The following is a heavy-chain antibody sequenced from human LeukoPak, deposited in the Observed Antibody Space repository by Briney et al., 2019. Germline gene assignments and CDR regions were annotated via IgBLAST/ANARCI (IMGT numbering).Heavy chain of an antibody. CDR2: TFQGGGEI. Sequence: GGSLRLSCAASGFTFSDFAMIWVRQPPGKGLEWVSSTFQGGGEIHYADSVRGRFTISRDNSRSTLFLQMNSLRAEDTAIYYCATYRQVMLPFESWGQGTLVTVSS. J-gene: IGHJ4*02. CDR3: ATYRQVMLPFES. D-gene: IGHD5-18*01. CDR1: GFTFSDFA. V-gene: IGHV3-23*01.